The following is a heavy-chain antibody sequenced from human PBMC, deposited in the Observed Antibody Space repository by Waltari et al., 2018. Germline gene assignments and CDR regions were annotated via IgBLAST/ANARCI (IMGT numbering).Heavy chain of an antibody. CDR1: GYSISSGYY. CDR2: SYHSGST. D-gene: IGHD2-15*01. CDR3: ARDTLWGCSGGSCYAT. J-gene: IGHJ4*02. V-gene: IGHV4-38-2*02. Sequence: QVQLQESGPGLVKPSKTLSPPCAVPGYSISSGYYWGWIRPPPGKGLEWSGSSYHSGSTYYNPSLKSRVTISVDTSKNQFSLKLSSVTAADTAVYYCARDTLWGCSGGSCYATWGQGTLVTVSS.